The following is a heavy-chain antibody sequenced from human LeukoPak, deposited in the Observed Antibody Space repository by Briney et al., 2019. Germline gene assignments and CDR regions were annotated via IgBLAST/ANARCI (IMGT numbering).Heavy chain of an antibody. J-gene: IGHJ3*02. CDR3: ARTPSQTYAFDI. Sequence: GASVKVSCKASGYTFTSFGITWVRQAPGQGLEWMGWISAYNGNTNYAQKLQGRVTMTTDTSTSTAYMELRSLRSDDTAVYYCARTPSQTYAFDIWGQGTMVTVSS. CDR2: ISAYNGNT. V-gene: IGHV1-18*01. CDR1: GYTFTSFG.